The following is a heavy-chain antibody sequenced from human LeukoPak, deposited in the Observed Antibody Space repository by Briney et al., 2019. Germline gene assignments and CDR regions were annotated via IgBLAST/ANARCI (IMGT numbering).Heavy chain of an antibody. Sequence: GESLKISCKGSGYSFTTYWIAWVRQMPGKGLEWMGIIYPGDSDTRYSPSFQGQVTISADKSISTAYLQWSSLKASDTAIYYCARHIALTSGLDYWGQETLVTVSS. D-gene: IGHD5-12*01. CDR2: IYPGDSDT. CDR3: ARHIALTSGLDY. J-gene: IGHJ4*02. V-gene: IGHV5-51*01. CDR1: GYSFTTYW.